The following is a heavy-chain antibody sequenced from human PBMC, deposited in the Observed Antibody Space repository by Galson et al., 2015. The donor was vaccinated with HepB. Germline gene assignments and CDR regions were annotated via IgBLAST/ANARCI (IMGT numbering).Heavy chain of an antibody. V-gene: IGHV1-3*04. Sequence: SVKVSCKASGYTYTSYAMYWVRQAPGQSLEWMGWIITGNGDTKYSQRFQGRVTITRDTSASTAYTELSSLRSEDTAMYYCASPAVAGTAGLQHWGQGTLVTVSS. J-gene: IGHJ1*01. CDR3: ASPAVAGTAGLQH. CDR1: GYTYTSYA. CDR2: IITGNGDT. D-gene: IGHD6-19*01.